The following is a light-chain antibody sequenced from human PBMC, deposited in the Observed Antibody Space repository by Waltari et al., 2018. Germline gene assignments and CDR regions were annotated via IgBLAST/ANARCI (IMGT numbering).Light chain of an antibody. Sequence: QSVLTQPPSASGTPGQRVTISCSGSSSNLGSNTVNWYQQFPGTAPRLLIYSNNQRPSGVPDRISGSRSDTSASLAISGLQSEDEADYCCAAWDDSLNGPVFGGGTKLSVL. CDR1: SSNLGSNT. J-gene: IGLJ2*01. CDR3: AAWDDSLNGPV. V-gene: IGLV1-44*01. CDR2: SNN.